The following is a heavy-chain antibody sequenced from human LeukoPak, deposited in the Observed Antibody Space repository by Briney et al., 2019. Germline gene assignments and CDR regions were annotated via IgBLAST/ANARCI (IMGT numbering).Heavy chain of an antibody. V-gene: IGHV3-48*04. J-gene: IGHJ4*02. CDR2: ISSSGSTI. Sequence: SGGSLRLSCAGSGFSISNYGMNWVRQAPGKGLEWVSYISSSGSTIYYADSVKGRFTISRDNAKNSLYLQMNSLRAEDTAVYYCARDHAVVTPFDYWGQGTLVTVSS. CDR3: ARDHAVVTPFDY. CDR1: GFSISNYG. D-gene: IGHD4-23*01.